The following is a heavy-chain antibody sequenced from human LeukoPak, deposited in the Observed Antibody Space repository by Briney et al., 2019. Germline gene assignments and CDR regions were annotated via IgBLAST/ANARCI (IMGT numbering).Heavy chain of an antibody. V-gene: IGHV3-53*01. J-gene: IGHJ4*02. Sequence: GGSLRLSCEASGFTVSSNYMSWVRQAPGKGLEWVSVIYAGGGTYYADSVKGRFTISRDNSKNTLYLQMNSLRADDTAVYYCARAHSYGAPFDFWGQGILVTVSS. CDR1: GFTVSSNY. CDR3: ARAHSYGAPFDF. CDR2: IYAGGGT. D-gene: IGHD5-18*01.